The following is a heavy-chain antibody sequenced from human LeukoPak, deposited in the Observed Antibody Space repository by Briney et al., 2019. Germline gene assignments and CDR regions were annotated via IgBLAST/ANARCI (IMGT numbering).Heavy chain of an antibody. CDR3: ARGTHSGSYRDY. D-gene: IGHD1-26*01. CDR1: GGTFSSYA. Sequence: SVKVSCKASGGTFSSYAISWVRQAPGQGLEWMGRIIPIFGTANYAQKFQGRVAITTDESTSTAYMELSSLRSEDTAVYYCARGTHSGSYRDYWGQGTLVTVSS. V-gene: IGHV1-69*05. CDR2: IIPIFGTA. J-gene: IGHJ4*02.